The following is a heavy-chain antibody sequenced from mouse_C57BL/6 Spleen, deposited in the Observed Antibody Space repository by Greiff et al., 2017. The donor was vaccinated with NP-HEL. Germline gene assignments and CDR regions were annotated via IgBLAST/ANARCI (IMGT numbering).Heavy chain of an antibody. CDR3: TRGAMDY. J-gene: IGHJ4*01. Sequence: VQLQQSGAELVRPGASVTLSCKASGYTFTDYEMHWVKQTPVHGLEWIGAIDPETGGTAYSQKFKGKAILTADKSSSTAYMELRSLTSEDSAVYYCTRGAMDYWGQGTSVTVSS. CDR1: GYTFTDYE. CDR2: IDPETGGT. V-gene: IGHV1-15*01.